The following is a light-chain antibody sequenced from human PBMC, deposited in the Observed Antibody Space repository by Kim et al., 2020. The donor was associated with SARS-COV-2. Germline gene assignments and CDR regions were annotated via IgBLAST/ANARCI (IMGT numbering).Light chain of an antibody. J-gene: IGKJ1*01. Sequence: ASVGDRFTITCRASQGIRNDLGSYQQKPGKAPKLLIYAASNLQSGVPSRFSGSGSGTNFTLTISSLQPEDFATYFCLQEYNYPRSFGQGTKVDIK. V-gene: IGKV1-6*01. CDR2: AAS. CDR3: LQEYNYPRS. CDR1: QGIRND.